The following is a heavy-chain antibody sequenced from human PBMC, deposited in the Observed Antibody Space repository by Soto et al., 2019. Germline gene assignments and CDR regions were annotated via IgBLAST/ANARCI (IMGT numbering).Heavy chain of an antibody. J-gene: IGHJ4*02. D-gene: IGHD6-13*01. V-gene: IGHV3-30-3*01. CDR2: ISYDGSNK. CDR1: GFTFSSYA. CDR3: VRDAPSQQSIFDR. Sequence: GGSLRLSCAASGFTFSSYAMHWVRQAPGKGLEWVAVISYDGSNKYYADSVKGRFTMTSDKSITTAYMELSSLRSDDTAVYYCVRDAPSQQSIFDRWRQGTLVTVSS.